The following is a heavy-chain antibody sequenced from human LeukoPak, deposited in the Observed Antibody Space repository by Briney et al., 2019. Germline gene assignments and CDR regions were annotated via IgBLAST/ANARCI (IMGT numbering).Heavy chain of an antibody. Sequence: GGSLRLSCAASGFTFSSYAMSWVRQAPGKGLEWVAFIRYDGSNKYYADSVKGRFTISRDNSKNTLYLQMNSLRAEDTAVYYCAKDKHGSGARGAFDIWGQGTMVTVSS. D-gene: IGHD3-10*01. V-gene: IGHV3-30*02. CDR3: AKDKHGSGARGAFDI. CDR2: IRYDGSNK. CDR1: GFTFSSYA. J-gene: IGHJ3*02.